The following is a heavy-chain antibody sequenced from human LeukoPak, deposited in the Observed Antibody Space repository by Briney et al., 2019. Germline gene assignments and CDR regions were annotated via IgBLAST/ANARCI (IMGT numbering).Heavy chain of an antibody. CDR1: GFTFSSYS. CDR3: AGELAGSASGAGY. D-gene: IGHD1-26*01. V-gene: IGHV3-21*01. CDR2: MSVSSGLI. Sequence: KPGGSLRLSCAASGFTFSSYSMNWVRQAPGKGLEWVSSMSVSSGLIYYADSVKGRFIISRDNAKSSLYLQMNRLRVEDTAVYYCAGELAGSASGAGYWGQGTLVTVSS. J-gene: IGHJ4*02.